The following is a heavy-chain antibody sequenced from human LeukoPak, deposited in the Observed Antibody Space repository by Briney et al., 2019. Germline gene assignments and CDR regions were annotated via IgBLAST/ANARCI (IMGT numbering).Heavy chain of an antibody. Sequence: SETLSLTCAVYGGSFSGYYWSWIRQPPGKGLQWIGDINHSGSPNYNPANYNPSLKSRVTISVDTSQNQFSLKLTSVTAADTAVYYCARGIQSGTGFWSGPGRLDFWGQGALVTVSS. CDR2: INHSGSPNYNPA. CDR3: ARGIQSGTGFWSGPGRLDF. J-gene: IGHJ4*02. V-gene: IGHV4-34*01. D-gene: IGHD3-3*01. CDR1: GGSFSGYY.